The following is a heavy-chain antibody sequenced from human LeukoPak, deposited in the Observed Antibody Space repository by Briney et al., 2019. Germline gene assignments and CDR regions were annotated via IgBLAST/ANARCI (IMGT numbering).Heavy chain of an antibody. CDR2: IYTSGST. D-gene: IGHD3-22*01. V-gene: IGHV4-61*02. CDR3: ARGSGGYSSD. Sequence: SQTLSLTCTVSDDSISSGGYYWSWIRQPAGKGLGWIGRIYTSGSTNYNPSLKSRVTISVDTSKNQFSLKLSSVTAADTAVYYCARGSGGYSSDWGQGTLVTVSS. J-gene: IGHJ4*02. CDR1: DDSISSGGYY.